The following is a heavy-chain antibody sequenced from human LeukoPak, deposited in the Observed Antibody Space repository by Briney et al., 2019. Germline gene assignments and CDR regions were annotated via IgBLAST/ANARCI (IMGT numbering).Heavy chain of an antibody. V-gene: IGHV3-21*01. CDR2: INNVGSHI. Sequence: GGSLRLSCAASGFTLSSSAMNWVREAPGKGLEWVSSINNVGSHIYYAGSVKGRFTISRDNTKNSLYLQMNSLRAEDTAVYYCSRDPTYYLRYGYFDYWGQGALVTVSS. CDR3: SRDPTYYLRYGYFDY. CDR1: GFTLSSSA. D-gene: IGHD1-26*01. J-gene: IGHJ4*02.